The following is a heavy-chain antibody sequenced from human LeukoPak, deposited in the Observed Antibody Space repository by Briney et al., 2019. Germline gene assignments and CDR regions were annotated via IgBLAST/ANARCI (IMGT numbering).Heavy chain of an antibody. CDR1: GFTFDDYA. V-gene: IGHV3-9*03. J-gene: IGHJ4*02. D-gene: IGHD2/OR15-2a*01. CDR2: ISWNSGSI. CDR3: AKDIDSGFSGTPCYFDY. Sequence: GGSLRPSCAASGFTFDDYAMHWVRQAPGKGLEWVSGISWNSGSIVYADSVKGRFTISRDNAKNSLYLQMNSLRAEDMALYYCAKDIDSGFSGTPCYFDYWGQGTLVTVSS.